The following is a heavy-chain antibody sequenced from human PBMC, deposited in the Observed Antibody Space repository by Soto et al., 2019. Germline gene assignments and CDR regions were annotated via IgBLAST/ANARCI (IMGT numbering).Heavy chain of an antibody. D-gene: IGHD4-17*01. CDR2: IYHSGYT. CDR3: ARAHYGDYGYGMDV. Sequence: QLQLQESGSGLVKPSQTLSLTCAVSGCSISSGGYSWSWIRQPPGKGLEWIGYIYHSGYTYCNPSLKSRVTISVDRSKNQFSLKLSSVTAADTAVYYCARAHYGDYGYGMDVWCQGTTVTVSS. CDR1: GCSISSGGYS. V-gene: IGHV4-30-2*01. J-gene: IGHJ6*02.